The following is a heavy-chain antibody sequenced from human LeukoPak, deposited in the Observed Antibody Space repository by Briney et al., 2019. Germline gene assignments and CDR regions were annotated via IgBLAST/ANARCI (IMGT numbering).Heavy chain of an antibody. D-gene: IGHD3-3*01. CDR3: ARGGLRFLEWLFDY. V-gene: IGHV3-48*01. J-gene: IGHJ4*02. CDR1: VFTFSSYS. CDR2: ISSSSSTI. Sequence: GGSLRLSCAASVFTFSSYSINWVRQARGKGLEWVSYISSSSSTIYYAHSVKGRFTISRDNAKNSLYLQMNSLRAEDTAVYYCARGGLRFLEWLFDYWGQGTLVTVSS.